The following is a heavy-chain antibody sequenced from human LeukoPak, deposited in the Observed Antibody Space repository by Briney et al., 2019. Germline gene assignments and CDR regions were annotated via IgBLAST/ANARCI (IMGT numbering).Heavy chain of an antibody. D-gene: IGHD5-18*01. Sequence: GGSLRLSCAASGFTFSSYWMHWVRQAPGKGLEWVAVISYDGSNKYYADSVKGRFTISRDNAKNSLYLQMNNLRAEDTAVYYCARDVGYFLFDYWGQGTLVTVSS. V-gene: IGHV3-30*03. J-gene: IGHJ4*02. CDR3: ARDVGYFLFDY. CDR1: GFTFSSYW. CDR2: ISYDGSNK.